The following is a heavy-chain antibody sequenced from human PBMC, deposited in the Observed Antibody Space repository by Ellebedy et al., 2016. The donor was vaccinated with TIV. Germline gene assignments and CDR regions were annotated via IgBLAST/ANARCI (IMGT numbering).Heavy chain of an antibody. CDR2: IYYDGST. D-gene: IGHD6-19*01. CDR1: GGSISTSDYY. Sequence: SETLSLTXTVSGGSISTSDYYWGWIRQPPGKGLEWIGSIYYDGSTCYNPSLKSRVVISVDTSKNQFSLRLTSVTAADAAVYYCARGRAVAGTFAFDMWGQGTKVTVSS. V-gene: IGHV4-39*07. J-gene: IGHJ3*02. CDR3: ARGRAVAGTFAFDM.